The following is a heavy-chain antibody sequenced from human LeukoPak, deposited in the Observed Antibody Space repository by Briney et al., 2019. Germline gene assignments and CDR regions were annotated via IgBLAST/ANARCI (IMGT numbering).Heavy chain of an antibody. V-gene: IGHV4-39*07. CDR3: AREIAVAGWFDP. Sequence: SETLSLTCTVSGGSISSSSYYWGWIRQPPGKGLEWIGSIYYSGSTYCNPSLKSRVTISVDTSKNQFSLKLSSVTAADTAVYYCAREIAVAGWFDPWGQGTLVTVSS. D-gene: IGHD6-19*01. CDR2: IYYSGST. J-gene: IGHJ5*02. CDR1: GGSISSSSYY.